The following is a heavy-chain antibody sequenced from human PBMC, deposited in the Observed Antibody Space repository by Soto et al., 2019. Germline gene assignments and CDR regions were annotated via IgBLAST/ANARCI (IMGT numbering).Heavy chain of an antibody. Sequence: SETLSLTCTVSGGSISGYYWSWIRQPPGKGLEWIGYMYNTGSTVYNPSFKSRVTISVDSSNNQFSLKLSSVTAADTAVYYCARDSRSGYYLEFWGQGTLVTVSS. CDR1: GGSISGYY. CDR3: ARDSRSGYYLEF. D-gene: IGHD3-22*01. J-gene: IGHJ4*02. CDR2: MYNTGST. V-gene: IGHV4-59*12.